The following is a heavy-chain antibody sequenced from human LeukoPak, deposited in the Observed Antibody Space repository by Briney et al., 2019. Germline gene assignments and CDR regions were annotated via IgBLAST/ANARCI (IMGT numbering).Heavy chain of an antibody. CDR1: GGSISSGSYY. V-gene: IGHV4-61*02. D-gene: IGHD1-26*01. Sequence: SETLSLTCTVSGGSISSGSYYWSWIRQPAGKGLEWIGRIYTSGSTNYNPSLKSRVTISVDTSKNQFSLKLSSVTAADTAVYYCARATPRVGATVDWGQGTLVTVSS. J-gene: IGHJ4*02. CDR3: ARATPRVGATVD. CDR2: IYTSGST.